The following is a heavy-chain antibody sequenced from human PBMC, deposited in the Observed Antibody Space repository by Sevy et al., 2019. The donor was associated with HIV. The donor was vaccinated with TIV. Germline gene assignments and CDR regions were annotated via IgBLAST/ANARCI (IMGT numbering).Heavy chain of an antibody. V-gene: IGHV3-23*01. Sequence: GGSLRLSCAASGFTFSIYAMSWVRQAPGKGLEWVSGLSGSGGSTYYADSVKGRFTISRDNSKNTLYLQMNSLRAEDTAVYYCAKDQGDYVWGTFRDYWAREPWSPSPQ. D-gene: IGHD3-16*02. J-gene: IGHJ4*02. CDR2: LSGSGGST. CDR3: AKDQGDYVWGTFRDY. CDR1: GFTFSIYA.